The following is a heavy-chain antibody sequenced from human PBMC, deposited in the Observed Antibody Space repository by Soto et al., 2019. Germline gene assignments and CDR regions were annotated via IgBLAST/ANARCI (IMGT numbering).Heavy chain of an antibody. CDR2: IIPIFGTA. D-gene: IGHD3-22*01. Sequence: SVKVSCKASGGTFSSYAISWVRQAPGQGLEWMGGIIPIFGTANYAQKFQGRVTITADESTSTAYMELSSLRSEDTAVYYCARVDRGYYYYFDYWGQGTLVTVSS. CDR1: GGTFSSYA. J-gene: IGHJ4*02. V-gene: IGHV1-69*13. CDR3: ARVDRGYYYYFDY.